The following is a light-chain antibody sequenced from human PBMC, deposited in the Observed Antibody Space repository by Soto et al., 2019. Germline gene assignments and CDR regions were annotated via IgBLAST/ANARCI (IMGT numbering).Light chain of an antibody. J-gene: IGKJ2*01. CDR2: GAS. CDR3: QQYGSSPYT. Sequence: EIVLTQSPGTLSLSPGERATLSCRASQSVSSSYLAWYQQKPGQAPRLLIYGASSRATGIPDRFSGSGSGTDFTLTISGLEPEDFAVYYCQQYGSSPYTFGQGPKLEIK. V-gene: IGKV3-20*01. CDR1: QSVSSSY.